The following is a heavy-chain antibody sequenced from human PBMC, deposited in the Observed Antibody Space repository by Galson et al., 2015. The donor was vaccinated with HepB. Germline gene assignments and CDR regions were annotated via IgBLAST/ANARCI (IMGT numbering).Heavy chain of an antibody. J-gene: IGHJ5*02. CDR3: ARRGKYCSDSKCTYWFDP. CDR1: GYTFINYD. Sequence: SVKVSCKASGYTFINYDISWVRQAPGQGLEWMGWISANSGNTNSAQNFQDRVTMTTDTSTTTAYMDLRSLRSDDTAVYYCARRGKYCSDSKCTYWFDPWGQGTLVTVSS. D-gene: IGHD2-21*01. CDR2: ISANSGNT. V-gene: IGHV1-18*01.